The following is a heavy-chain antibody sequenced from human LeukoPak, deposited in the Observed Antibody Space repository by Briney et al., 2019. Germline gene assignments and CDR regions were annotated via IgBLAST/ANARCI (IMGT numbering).Heavy chain of an antibody. J-gene: IGHJ4*02. CDR1: GGSISSYY. Sequence: PSETLSLTCTVSGGSISSYYWSWIRQPPGKGPEWIGYVFYRGATNYNPFFKGRVTISVDTSKNQFSLKLSSVTAADTAVYYCASHYYYDSSGLFDHWGQGTLVTVSS. D-gene: IGHD3-22*01. V-gene: IGHV4-59*08. CDR3: ASHYYYDSSGLFDH. CDR2: VFYRGAT.